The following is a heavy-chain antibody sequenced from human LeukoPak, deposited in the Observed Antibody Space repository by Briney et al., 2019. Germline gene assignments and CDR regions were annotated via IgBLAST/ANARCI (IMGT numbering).Heavy chain of an antibody. J-gene: IGHJ3*02. Sequence: SGGSLRLSCAASGFTFSSYSMNWVRQAPGKGLEWVSSISSSSSYIYYADSVKGRFTISRDNAKNSLYLQMNSLRAEDTAVYYCARDCSSTSCQSPDNAFDIWGQGTMVTVSS. D-gene: IGHD2-2*01. CDR3: ARDCSSTSCQSPDNAFDI. V-gene: IGHV3-21*01. CDR2: ISSSSSYI. CDR1: GFTFSSYS.